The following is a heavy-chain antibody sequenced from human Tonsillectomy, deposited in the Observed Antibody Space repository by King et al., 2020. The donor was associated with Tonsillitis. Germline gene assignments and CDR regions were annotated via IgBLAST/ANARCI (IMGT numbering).Heavy chain of an antibody. D-gene: IGHD3-16*01. Sequence: QLVQSGAEAKKPGASVKVSCKASGYTFTDYYIHWVRQAPGQGLEGMGRINPNRGGTNYAQKFQGRVTMTRDTSISTAYLELSGLRSDDTAVYYCARELLGGGPRDYWGQGTLVTVSS. CDR3: ARELLGGGPRDY. CDR2: INPNRGGT. J-gene: IGHJ4*02. CDR1: GYTFTDYY. V-gene: IGHV1-2*02.